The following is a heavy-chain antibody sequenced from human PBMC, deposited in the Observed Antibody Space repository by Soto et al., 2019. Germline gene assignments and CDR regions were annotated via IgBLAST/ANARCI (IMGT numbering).Heavy chain of an antibody. J-gene: IGHJ5*02. V-gene: IGHV4-59*01. CDR2: VYYSGST. CDR1: GGSISNYY. Sequence: SETLSLTCTVSGGSISNYYWSWIRQPPGKGLEWIGYVYYSGSTNYNPSLKSRVTISLDTSKNQFSLKLSSVTAADTAVYYCAKYFNWFDPWGQGSLVTVSS. D-gene: IGHD3-9*01. CDR3: AKYFNWFDP.